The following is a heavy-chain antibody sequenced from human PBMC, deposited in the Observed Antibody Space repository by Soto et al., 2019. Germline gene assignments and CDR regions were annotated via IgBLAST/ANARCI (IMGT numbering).Heavy chain of an antibody. CDR1: SGSISSSNL. Sequence: SETLSLTCAVSSGSISSSNLWSWVRQPPGKGLEWIGEIYHSGSTNYNPSLKSRVTISVDKSKNQFSLKLSSVTAADTAVYYCVRRIMIFHDDPNNWFDPWGQGTLVTVSS. CDR2: IYHSGST. CDR3: VRRIMIFHDDPNNWFDP. J-gene: IGHJ5*02. D-gene: IGHD3-3*01. V-gene: IGHV4-4*02.